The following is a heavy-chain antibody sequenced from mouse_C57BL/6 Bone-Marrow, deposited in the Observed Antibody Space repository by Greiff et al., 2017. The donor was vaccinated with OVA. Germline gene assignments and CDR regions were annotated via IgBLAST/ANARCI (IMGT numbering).Heavy chain of an antibody. CDR1: GFTFSSYT. V-gene: IGHV5-9*01. D-gene: IGHD1-1*01. CDR2: ISGGGGNT. Sequence: EVQVVESGGGLVKPGGSLKLSCAASGFTFSSYTMSWVRQTPEKRLEWVATISGGGGNTYYPDSVKGRFTISRDNAKNTLYLQMSSLRSEDTALYYCARHLVYYGSPWFAYWGQGTLVTVSA. CDR3: ARHLVYYGSPWFAY. J-gene: IGHJ3*01.